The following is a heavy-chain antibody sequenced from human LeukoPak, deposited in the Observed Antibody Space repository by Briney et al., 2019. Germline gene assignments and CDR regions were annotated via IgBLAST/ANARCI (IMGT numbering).Heavy chain of an antibody. V-gene: IGHV4-38-2*02. Sequence: KPSETLSLTCTVSGYSISTSYYWGWIRQPPGKGLEWIGSIYHSGSTYYNPSLKSRVTVSVDTSKNQFSLKLSSVTAADTAVYYCARVLLLANWGATFWNWYFDLWGRGTLVTVSS. CDR3: ARVLLLANWGATFWNWYFDL. D-gene: IGHD7-27*01. CDR2: IYHSGST. J-gene: IGHJ2*01. CDR1: GYSISTSYY.